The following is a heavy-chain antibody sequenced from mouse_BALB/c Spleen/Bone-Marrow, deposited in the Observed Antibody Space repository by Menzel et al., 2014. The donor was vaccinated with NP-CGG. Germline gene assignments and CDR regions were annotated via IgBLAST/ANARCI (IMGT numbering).Heavy chain of an antibody. D-gene: IGHD3-2*01. CDR1: GYSITSGYS. V-gene: IGHV3-1*02. CDR3: ARPRQLGLAFYAMDY. CDR2: IHYSDNT. Sequence: VKLMESGPDLVKPSQSLSLTCTVTGYSITSGYSWHWIRQFPGNKLEWMGYIHYSDNTKYNPSLKSRISITRDTSKNQFFLQLNSVTTEDTATYYCARPRQLGLAFYAMDYWGQGTSVTVSS. J-gene: IGHJ4*01.